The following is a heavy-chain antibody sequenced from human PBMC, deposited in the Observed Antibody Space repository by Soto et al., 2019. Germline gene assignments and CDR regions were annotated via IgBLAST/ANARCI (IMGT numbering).Heavy chain of an antibody. J-gene: IGHJ2*01. Sequence: QVQLVQSGADVKKPGTSVKVYGKAAGYSFTNYCMYWVRQAPGQGLEGMGMINPRTGSTRYAQKFQDRVILTRDTSTTTVYMELSTLISDDTAVYYCARDGGLLTASWHYDLWGPGTLVTVSS. CDR2: INPRTGST. D-gene: IGHD2-15*01. CDR1: GYSFTNYC. V-gene: IGHV1-46*01. CDR3: ARDGGLLTASWHYDL.